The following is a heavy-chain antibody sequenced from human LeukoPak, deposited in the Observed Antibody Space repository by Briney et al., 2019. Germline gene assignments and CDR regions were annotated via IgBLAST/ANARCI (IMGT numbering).Heavy chain of an antibody. CDR2: IKQDGSEK. J-gene: IGHJ3*02. CDR1: GFTFSSYW. V-gene: IGHV3-7*01. Sequence: GGSLRLSCAASGFTFSSYWMSWVRQAPGKGLEWVANIKQDGSEKYYVDSVKGRFTISRDNAKNSLYLQMNSLRAEDTAVYYCAREGERWLVDAFDIWGQGTMVTVSS. CDR3: AREGERWLVDAFDI. D-gene: IGHD6-19*01.